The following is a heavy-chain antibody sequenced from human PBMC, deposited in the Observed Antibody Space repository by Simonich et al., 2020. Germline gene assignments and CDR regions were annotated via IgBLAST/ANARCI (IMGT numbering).Heavy chain of an antibody. V-gene: IGHV4-39*01. CDR2: IYYSGST. J-gene: IGHJ4*02. CDR1: GGSISSSSYY. Sequence: QLQLQESGPGLVKPSETLSLTCTVSGGSISSSSYYWGWIRQPPGKGLEWIGGIYYSGSTSYNPALKSRVTISVDTSKNQFSLKLSSVTAADTAVYYCARQRVLMVYAIDYWGQGTLVTVSS. CDR3: ARQRVLMVYAIDY. D-gene: IGHD2-8*01.